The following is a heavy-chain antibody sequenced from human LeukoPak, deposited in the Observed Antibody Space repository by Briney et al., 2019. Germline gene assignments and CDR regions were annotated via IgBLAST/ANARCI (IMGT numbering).Heavy chain of an antibody. CDR1: GYTLTELS. V-gene: IGHV1-24*01. J-gene: IGHJ4*02. Sequence: ASVKVSCKVSGYTLTELSMHWVRQAPGKGLEWMGGFDPEDGETIYAQKFQGRATMTEDTSTDTAYMELSSLRSEDTAVYYCARVEYYDFWSGYYDYYFDYWGQGTLVTVSS. CDR3: ARVEYYDFWSGYYDYYFDY. CDR2: FDPEDGET. D-gene: IGHD3-3*01.